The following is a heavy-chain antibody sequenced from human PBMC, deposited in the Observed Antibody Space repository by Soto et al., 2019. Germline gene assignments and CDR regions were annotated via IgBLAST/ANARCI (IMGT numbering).Heavy chain of an antibody. D-gene: IGHD2-2*01. CDR3: ARGGAVVVVPAATRYYGMDV. V-gene: IGHV1-69*01. CDR2: IIPIFGTA. Sequence: QVQLVQSGAEVKKPGSSVKVSCKASGGTFSSYAISWVRQAPGQGLEWMGGIIPIFGTANYAQKFQGRVTITADESTRTAYMELSSLRSEDTAVYYCARGGAVVVVPAATRYYGMDVWGQGTTVTVSS. J-gene: IGHJ6*02. CDR1: GGTFSSYA.